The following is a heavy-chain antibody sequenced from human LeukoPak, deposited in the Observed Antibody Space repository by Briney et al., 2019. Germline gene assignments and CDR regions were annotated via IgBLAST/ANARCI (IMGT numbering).Heavy chain of an antibody. Sequence: GGSLRLSCAPSGFVFSNAWMSWVRQAPGKGLEWVSSISSSAAYIAYADSVKGRFTISRDNAKDSLYLQMNNLRAEDTAVYYCAREGKDLRLGYYNSAVDVWGQGTTVSVSS. V-gene: IGHV3-21*01. CDR3: AREGKDLRLGYYNSAVDV. D-gene: IGHD2-15*01. CDR1: GFVFSNAW. J-gene: IGHJ6*02. CDR2: ISSSAAYI.